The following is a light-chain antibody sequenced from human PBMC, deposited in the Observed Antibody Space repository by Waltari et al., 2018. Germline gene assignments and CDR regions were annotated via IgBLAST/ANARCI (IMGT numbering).Light chain of an antibody. CDR2: GAS. V-gene: IGKV3-20*01. Sequence: IVMTPSSGILSLSPGTRPTLSCRASQNLSANYVAWYQHRPGQPPRLLIFGASRRAAGIPDRFSGRGSATDFTLTINRLEPEDFTMYFCHQSAGSPQTFGQGTKLDIK. J-gene: IGKJ2*01. CDR3: HQSAGSPQT. CDR1: QNLSANY.